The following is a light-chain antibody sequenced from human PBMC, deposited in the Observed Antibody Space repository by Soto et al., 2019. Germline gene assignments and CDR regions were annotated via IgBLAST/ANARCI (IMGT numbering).Light chain of an antibody. Sequence: DIQMTQSPSSVPASVGDRVTLTCRASQGISTWLAWYQQKPGKVPKLLIYGASRLQTGVPSRFSGSGSGTDFTLTISSLQPEDFATYYCQQASSLPHTFGQGTRVEIK. CDR2: GAS. CDR1: QGISTW. CDR3: QQASSLPHT. J-gene: IGKJ2*01. V-gene: IGKV1-12*01.